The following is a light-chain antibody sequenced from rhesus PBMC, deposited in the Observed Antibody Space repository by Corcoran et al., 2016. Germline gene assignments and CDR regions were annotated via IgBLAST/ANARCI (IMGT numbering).Light chain of an antibody. Sequence: DIQMTQSPSSLSASVGDTVIITCRASQDIKNYLAWYQQRPGKAPKSLIYSASNLEGGVPSRVSGSGSWTDFTLTISRLQPEDFATYYCQQHNTYPTFGQGTKVEIK. J-gene: IGKJ1*01. CDR3: QQHNTYPT. V-gene: IGKV1S14*01. CDR1: QDIKNY. CDR2: SAS.